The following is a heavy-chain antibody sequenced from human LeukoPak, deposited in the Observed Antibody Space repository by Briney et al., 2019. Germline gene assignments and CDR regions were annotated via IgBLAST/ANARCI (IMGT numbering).Heavy chain of an antibody. J-gene: IGHJ6*02. CDR2: IWDDGSNQ. D-gene: IGHD2-15*01. Sequence: GGSLRLSCAASGFVFSTYGMHWVRQAPGKGLEWVAVIWDDGSNQYYVDSVRGRFTISRDNSKNTLYLQMNSLRAEDTAVYYCARVKRLRWYGMDVWGQGTTVTVSS. CDR1: GFVFSTYG. CDR3: ARVKRLRWYGMDV. V-gene: IGHV3-33*01.